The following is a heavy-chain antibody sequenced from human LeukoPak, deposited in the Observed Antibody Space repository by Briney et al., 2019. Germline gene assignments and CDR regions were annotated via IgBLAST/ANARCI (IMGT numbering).Heavy chain of an antibody. V-gene: IGHV4-30-4*01. CDR3: ARGPLTGILDY. CDR2: IYYSGST. J-gene: IGHJ4*02. D-gene: IGHD3-9*01. CDR1: GGSISSGDYY. Sequence: SQTLSLTCTVSGGSISSGDYYWSWIRQPPGKGLEWIGHIYYSGSTYYNPSLKSRVTISVDTSKNQFSLKLSSVTAADTAVYYCARGPLTGILDYWGQGTLVTVSS.